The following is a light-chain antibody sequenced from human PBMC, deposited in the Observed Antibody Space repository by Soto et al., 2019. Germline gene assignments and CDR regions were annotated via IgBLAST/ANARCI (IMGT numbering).Light chain of an antibody. J-gene: IGKJ4*01. V-gene: IGKV3D-15*01. CDR3: QQYNNWPLS. CDR1: QSVSSN. Sequence: EIVMPQSPATLSVSPGERATLSCWASQSVSSNLAWYQQKPGQATRLLIYDVSTRATGIPTRFSGSGSGTEFTLNISSLQSEDFAAYYCQQYNNWPLSFGGGTKV. CDR2: DVS.